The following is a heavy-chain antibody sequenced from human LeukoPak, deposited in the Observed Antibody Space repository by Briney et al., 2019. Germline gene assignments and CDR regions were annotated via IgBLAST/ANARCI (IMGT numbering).Heavy chain of an antibody. Sequence: SETLSLTCAVSGYSISNHYYWGWIRQPPGKGLEWIGSYCHTGSSYYNPSLQSRVAISIDTSKNQFSLELASVTAADTAVYYCASVTRSMSRFFDLWGRGTLVIVSS. CDR3: ASVTRSMSRFFDL. J-gene: IGHJ2*01. CDR1: GYSISNHYY. CDR2: YCHTGSS. D-gene: IGHD4-17*01. V-gene: IGHV4-38-2*01.